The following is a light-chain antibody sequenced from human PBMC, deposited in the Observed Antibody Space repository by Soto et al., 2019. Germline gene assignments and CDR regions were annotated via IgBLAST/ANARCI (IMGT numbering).Light chain of an antibody. CDR3: SSYTSSRSGV. J-gene: IGLJ1*01. V-gene: IGLV2-14*01. Sequence: QSALTQPASVSGSPGQSITISCTGTSSDVGGFNYVSWYQQHPGKTPKLLIYEVRDRPSGVSDRFSGSKSGNTASLTISGLQAEDEADYYCSSYTSSRSGVFGTGTKVPVL. CDR1: SSDVGGFNY. CDR2: EVR.